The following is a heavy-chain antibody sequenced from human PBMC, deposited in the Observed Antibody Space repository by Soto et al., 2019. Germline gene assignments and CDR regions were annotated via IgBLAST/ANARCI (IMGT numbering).Heavy chain of an antibody. Sequence: GGSLILSCAASGFTFSSYGMHWVRQAPGKGLEWVAVISYDGSNKYYADSVKGRFTISRDNSKNTLYLQMNSLRAEDTAVYYCAKGPHRRNRVLELDYWGQGTLVTVS. CDR3: AKGPHRRNRVLELDY. V-gene: IGHV3-30*18. J-gene: IGHJ4*02. CDR1: GFTFSSYG. D-gene: IGHD3-10*01. CDR2: ISYDGSNK.